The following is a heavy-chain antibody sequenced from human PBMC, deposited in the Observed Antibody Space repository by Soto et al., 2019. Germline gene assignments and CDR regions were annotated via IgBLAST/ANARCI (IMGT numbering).Heavy chain of an antibody. J-gene: IGHJ4*02. CDR1: VGSISSGGYY. D-gene: IGHD5-12*01. V-gene: IGHV4-31*03. CDR2: IYYSGST. CDR3: ATRARSEMATITGAMDY. Sequence: PSATLSLTCTVSVGSISSGGYYWSWIRQHPGKGLEWIGYIYYSGSTYYNPSLKSRVTISVDTSKNQFSLKLSSVTAADTAVYYCATRARSEMATITGAMDYWGQGTLVTVSS.